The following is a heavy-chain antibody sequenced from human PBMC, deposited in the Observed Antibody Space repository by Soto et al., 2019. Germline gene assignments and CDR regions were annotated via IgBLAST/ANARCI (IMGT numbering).Heavy chain of an antibody. J-gene: IGHJ5*02. CDR1: GFTFSSYA. D-gene: IGHD2-2*01. V-gene: IGHV3-30-3*01. CDR3: ARGDIVVVPAAMEFDP. Sequence: QVQLVESGGGVVQPGRSLRLSCAASGFTFSSYAMHWVRQAPGKGLEWVAVISYDGSNKYYADSVKGRFTISRDNSKNTLYLQMNSLRAEYTAVYYCARGDIVVVPAAMEFDPWGQGTLVTVSS. CDR2: ISYDGSNK.